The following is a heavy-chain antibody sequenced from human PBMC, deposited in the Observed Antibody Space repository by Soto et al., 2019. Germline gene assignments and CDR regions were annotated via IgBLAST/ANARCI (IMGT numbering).Heavy chain of an antibody. CDR2: ISGSDGST. V-gene: IGHV3-23*02. D-gene: IGHD6-13*01. J-gene: IGHJ4*02. CDR3: AKDRERDAWYEDY. CDR1: GFTFRTYT. Sequence: GGSLRLSCISSGFTFRTYTMNWVRQAPGKGLEWVSVISGSDGSTYYGDSVKGRFTISRDNSKNTLYLQMNSLRAEDTAVYYCAKDRERDAWYEDYWGQGTLVTVSS.